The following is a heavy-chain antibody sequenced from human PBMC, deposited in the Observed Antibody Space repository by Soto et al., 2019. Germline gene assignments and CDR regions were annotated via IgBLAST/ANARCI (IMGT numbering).Heavy chain of an antibody. Sequence: QVQLVESGGGLVKPGGSLRLSCSASGFNFSDYYMSWIRQAPGKGLGWVSYISSSGSTIYQAGSVKGRFTISRDNAKNSLYLQMNSLRAEDTAVYYCARMPFPWGWFDPWGQGTLVTVSS. V-gene: IGHV3-11*01. D-gene: IGHD3-16*01. CDR3: ARMPFPWGWFDP. J-gene: IGHJ5*02. CDR1: GFNFSDYY. CDR2: ISSSGSTI.